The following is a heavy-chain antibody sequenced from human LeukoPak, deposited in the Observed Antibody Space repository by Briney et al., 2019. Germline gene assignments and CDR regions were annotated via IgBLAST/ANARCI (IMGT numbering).Heavy chain of an antibody. CDR2: ISGSGGST. Sequence: PGGSLRLFCAPWRFTFSIYDMRWPRQAPGKGLEWVSAISGSGGSTYYADSVKGRFTISRDNSKNTVYLQMHSLRAEDTAVYYCAKDLYRVLRVYFQHWGQGTLVTVSS. CDR1: RFTFSIYD. D-gene: IGHD2-2*02. J-gene: IGHJ1*01. V-gene: IGHV3-23*01. CDR3: AKDLYRVLRVYFQH.